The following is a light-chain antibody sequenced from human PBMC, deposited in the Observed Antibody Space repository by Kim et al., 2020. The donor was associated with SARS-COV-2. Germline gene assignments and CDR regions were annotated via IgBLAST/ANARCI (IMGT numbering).Light chain of an antibody. J-gene: IGKJ1*01. Sequence: DIQITQSPSTLSASVGDRVTITCRASQSISSWLAWYQQKPGKAPKLLIYKASSLESGVPSRFSGSGSGTEFTLTISSLQPDDFATYYCQQYNSWTWTFGQGTKV. CDR2: KAS. CDR1: QSISSW. V-gene: IGKV1-5*03. CDR3: QQYNSWTWT.